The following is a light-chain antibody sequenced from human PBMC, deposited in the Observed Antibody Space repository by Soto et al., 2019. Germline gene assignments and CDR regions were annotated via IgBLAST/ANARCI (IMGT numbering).Light chain of an antibody. Sequence: QSVLTQPASVSGSPGQSITISCTGTSSDVGGYNYVSWYQQHPGKAPKLMIYEVTNRPSGVSNRFSGSKSGNTASLTISGLQDEDEADYYCSSYTSSSTLLDVFGTGTKVTVL. CDR3: SSYTSSSTLLDV. CDR1: SSDVGGYNY. V-gene: IGLV2-14*01. J-gene: IGLJ1*01. CDR2: EVT.